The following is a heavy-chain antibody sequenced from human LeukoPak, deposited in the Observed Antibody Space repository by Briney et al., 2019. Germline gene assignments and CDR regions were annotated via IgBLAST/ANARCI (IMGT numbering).Heavy chain of an antibody. Sequence: PGGSLTLSCAASGLTFSSYSMNWVRQPPGKGLEWVSYISNSGSYIYYADSVKGRFTISRDNDKNSLCLQMNSLRAEDTAVYYCASRFCYEDAFDIWGQGTMVTVSS. CDR1: GLTFSSYS. CDR3: ASRFCYEDAFDI. J-gene: IGHJ3*02. CDR2: ISNSGSYI. D-gene: IGHD5-12*01. V-gene: IGHV3-21*01.